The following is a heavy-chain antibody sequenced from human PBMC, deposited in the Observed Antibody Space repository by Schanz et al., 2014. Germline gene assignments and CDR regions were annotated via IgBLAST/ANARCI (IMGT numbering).Heavy chain of an antibody. CDR2: IIPILGIG. V-gene: IGHV1-69*08. CDR1: GGTFSSYT. CDR3: ARENLNWEAFDI. Sequence: QVQLVQSGAEVKKPGSSVKVSCKASGGTFSSYTISWVRQAPGQGPEWMGRIIPILGIGNDAQKFQGRVTITADKSTSTAYMELSSLRGEDTAVYYCARENLNWEAFDIWGQGTVVTVSS. D-gene: IGHD7-27*01. J-gene: IGHJ3*02.